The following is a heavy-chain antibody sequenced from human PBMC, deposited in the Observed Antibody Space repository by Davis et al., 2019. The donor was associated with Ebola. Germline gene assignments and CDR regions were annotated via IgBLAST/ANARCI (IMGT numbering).Heavy chain of an antibody. D-gene: IGHD4-17*01. CDR2: ISYDGSNK. CDR3: TRVIDGDYDGN. J-gene: IGHJ4*02. Sequence: GESLKISCAASGFTFSSYEMNWVRQAPGKGLEWVAVISYDGSNKYYADSVKGRFTISRDNSKNTLYLQMNSLRVEDTAVYYCTRVIDGDYDGNWGQGTLVTVSS. CDR1: GFTFSSYE. V-gene: IGHV3-30-3*01.